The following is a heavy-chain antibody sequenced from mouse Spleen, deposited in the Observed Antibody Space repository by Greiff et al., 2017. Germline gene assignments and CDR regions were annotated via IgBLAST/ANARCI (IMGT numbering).Heavy chain of an antibody. CDR2: INPSTGGT. V-gene: IGHV1-42*01. CDR1: GYSFTGYY. D-gene: IGHD2-4*01. J-gene: IGHJ1*01. Sequence: EVQLVESGPELVKPGASVKISCKASGYSFTGYYMNWVKQSPEKSLEWIGEINPSTGGTTYNQKFKAKATLTVDKSSSTAYMQLKSLTSEDSAVYYCAIMITGWYFDVWGAGTTVTVSS. CDR3: AIMITGWYFDV.